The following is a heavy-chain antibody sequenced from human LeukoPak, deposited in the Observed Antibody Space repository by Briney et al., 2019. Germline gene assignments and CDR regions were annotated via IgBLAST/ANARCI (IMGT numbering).Heavy chain of an antibody. CDR1: GGSIRSSGYS. D-gene: IGHD5-18*01. CDR3: ARLTCGHTAMVIPDQYYFDY. V-gene: IGHV4-30-4*07. J-gene: IGHJ4*02. Sequence: SQTLSLTCAVSGGSIRSSGYSWSWIRQPAGKGLEWNGYIFSSGSTNYNPSLKSRVTISVDTSKNQFSLKLSSVTAADTAVYYCARLTCGHTAMVIPDQYYFDYWGQGTLVTVSS. CDR2: IFSSGST.